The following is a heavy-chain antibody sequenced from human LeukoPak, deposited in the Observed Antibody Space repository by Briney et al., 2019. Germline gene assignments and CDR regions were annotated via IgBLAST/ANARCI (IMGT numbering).Heavy chain of an antibody. CDR1: GYTFTGYY. J-gene: IGHJ6*02. CDR3: ARSLGDGFGYYYYYYGMDV. D-gene: IGHD3-16*01. Sequence: ASVKVSCKASGYTFTGYYMHWVRQAPGQGLEWMGWINPNSGGTNYAQKFQGRVTMTRDTSISTAYMELSRLRSEDTAVYYCARSLGDGFGYYYYYYGMDVWGQGTTVTVSS. CDR2: INPNSGGT. V-gene: IGHV1-2*02.